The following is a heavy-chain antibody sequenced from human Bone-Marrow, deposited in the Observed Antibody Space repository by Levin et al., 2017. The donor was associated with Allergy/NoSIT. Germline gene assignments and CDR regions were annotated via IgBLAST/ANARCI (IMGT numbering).Heavy chain of an antibody. CDR3: ARAAGYCSGGSCYSVGWFDP. Sequence: SCAASGFTFSSYAMHWVRQAPGKGLEWVAVISYDGSNKYYADSVKGRFTISRDNSKNTLYLQMNSLRAEDTAVYYCARAAGYCSGGSCYSVGWFDPWGQGTLVTVSS. CDR1: GFTFSSYA. V-gene: IGHV3-30*04. CDR2: ISYDGSNK. J-gene: IGHJ5*02. D-gene: IGHD2-15*01.